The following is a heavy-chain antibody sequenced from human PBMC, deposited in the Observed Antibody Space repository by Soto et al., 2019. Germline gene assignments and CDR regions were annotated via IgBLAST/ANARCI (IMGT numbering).Heavy chain of an antibody. D-gene: IGHD3-16*01. CDR1: GGSISGYY. V-gene: IGHV4-59*12. J-gene: IGHJ5*02. CDR2: VSYTGST. Sequence: QVQLQESGPGLVKPSETLSLTCTVSGGSISGYYWSWIRQPPGKGLEWIGYVSYTGSTNYNPSLKSRVTTSRDTSKNQFALKLSSVTAADTAVYYCAGGGREWFAPWGQGSLVAVSS. CDR3: AGGGREWFAP.